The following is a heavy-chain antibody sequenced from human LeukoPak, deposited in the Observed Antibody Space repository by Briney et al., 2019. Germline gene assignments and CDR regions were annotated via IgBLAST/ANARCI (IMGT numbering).Heavy chain of an antibody. CDR3: ARDQRVAYSSSWYGGAFDI. V-gene: IGHV3-33*01. Sequence: GGSLRLSCAASGFTFSSYGMHWVRQAPGKGLEWVAVIWYDGSNKYYADCVKCRFTISRDNSKNTLYLQMNSLRAEDTAVYYCARDQRVAYSSSWYGGAFDIWGQGTMVTVSS. CDR2: IWYDGSNK. J-gene: IGHJ3*02. D-gene: IGHD6-13*01. CDR1: GFTFSSYG.